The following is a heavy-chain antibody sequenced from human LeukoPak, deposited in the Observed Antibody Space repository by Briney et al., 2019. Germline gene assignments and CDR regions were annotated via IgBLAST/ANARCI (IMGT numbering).Heavy chain of an antibody. D-gene: IGHD3-22*01. CDR3: AKRGVVIRVILVGFHKEAYYFDS. CDR1: GTTLSNYG. Sequence: GGSLRLSCAVSGTTLSNYGMSWVRQAPGKGLELVAGISDSGGRTNYADSVKGRFTISRDNPKNTLFLQMTSLRAEDTAVYFCAKRGVVIRVILVGFHKEAYYFDSWGQGALVTVSS. J-gene: IGHJ4*02. V-gene: IGHV3-23*01. CDR2: ISDSGGRT.